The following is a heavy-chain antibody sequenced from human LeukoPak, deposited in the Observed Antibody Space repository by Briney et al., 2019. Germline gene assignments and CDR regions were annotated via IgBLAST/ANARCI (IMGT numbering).Heavy chain of an antibody. CDR1: GGSISSGDYY. CDR2: IYYSGST. D-gene: IGHD1-26*01. Sequence: PSETLSLTCTVSGGSISSGDYYWRWIRQPPGKGLEWIGYIYYSGSTYYNPSLKSRVTISVDTSKNQFSLKLSSVTAADTAVYYCARDHGANPSAFDYWGQGTLVTVSS. CDR3: ARDHGANPSAFDY. V-gene: IGHV4-30-4*08. J-gene: IGHJ4*02.